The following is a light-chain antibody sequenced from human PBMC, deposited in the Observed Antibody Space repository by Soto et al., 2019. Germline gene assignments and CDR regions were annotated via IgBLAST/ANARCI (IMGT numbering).Light chain of an antibody. CDR1: SSDVGGYSY. V-gene: IGLV2-14*01. CDR2: EVS. CDR3: SSYTSSSTPYV. Sequence: QSALTQPACVSGSPGQSITISCTGTSSDVGGYSYVSWYQQHPGKAPKLMIYEVSNRPSGVSNRFSGSKSGNTASLTISGLQAEDEADYYCSSYTSSSTPYVFGTGTKLTVL. J-gene: IGLJ1*01.